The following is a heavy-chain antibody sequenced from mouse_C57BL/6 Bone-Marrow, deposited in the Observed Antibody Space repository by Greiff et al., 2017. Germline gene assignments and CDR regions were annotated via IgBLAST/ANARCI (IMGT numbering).Heavy chain of an antibody. V-gene: IGHV5-12*01. J-gene: IGHJ3*01. D-gene: IGHD2-1*01. CDR2: ISNGGGST. CDR1: GFTFSDYY. Sequence: EVMLVESGGGLVQPGGSLKLSCAASGFTFSDYYMYWVRQTPGKRLEWVAYISNGGGSTYYPDTVKGRFTISRDNAKNTLYLQMSRLKSEDTAMYYCARLIYYGNYVGFAYWGQGTLVTVSA. CDR3: ARLIYYGNYVGFAY.